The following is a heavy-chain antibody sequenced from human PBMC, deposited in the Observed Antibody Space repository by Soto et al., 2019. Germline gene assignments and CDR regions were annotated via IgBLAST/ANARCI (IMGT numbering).Heavy chain of an antibody. J-gene: IGHJ6*03. CDR3: ARMVRGSNIDYYHYMDV. Sequence: QVQLVQSGAEVKKPGASVKVSCKASGYTFTSHGISWVRQAPGQGLEWMGWISAYNGDTNYAQKFQGRVTVTTDTATSTAYMELRTLRSEDTAVYYCARMVRGSNIDYYHYMDVWGKGTTVTVSS. V-gene: IGHV1-18*01. CDR2: ISAYNGDT. D-gene: IGHD3-10*01. CDR1: GYTFTSHG.